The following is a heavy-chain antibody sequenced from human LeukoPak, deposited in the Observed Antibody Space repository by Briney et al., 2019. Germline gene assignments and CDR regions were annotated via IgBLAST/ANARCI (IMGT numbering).Heavy chain of an antibody. CDR2: IGISSGPL. Sequence: GGSLRLSCAASGFTFNNYAMNWVRQTPGGRLEWVSFIGISSGPLLYADSVKGRFTISRNNAKASVYLQMNRLRAEDTAVYYCARAKGYTSSYSFDYWGQGILVTVSS. CDR3: ARAKGYTSSYSFDY. CDR1: GFTFNNYA. V-gene: IGHV3-48*04. J-gene: IGHJ4*02. D-gene: IGHD3-10*01.